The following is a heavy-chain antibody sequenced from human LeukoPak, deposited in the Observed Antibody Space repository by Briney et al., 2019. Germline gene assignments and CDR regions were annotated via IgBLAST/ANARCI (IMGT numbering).Heavy chain of an antibody. V-gene: IGHV4-34*01. J-gene: IGHJ4*02. Sequence: PSETLSLTCAVYGGSFSGYYCSWIRQPPGKGLEWIGEINHSGSTNYNPSLKSRVTISVDTSKNQFSLKLSSVTAADTAVYYCARQHDSSGYLYYWGQGTLVTVSS. CDR2: INHSGST. D-gene: IGHD3-22*01. CDR1: GGSFSGYY. CDR3: ARQHDSSGYLYY.